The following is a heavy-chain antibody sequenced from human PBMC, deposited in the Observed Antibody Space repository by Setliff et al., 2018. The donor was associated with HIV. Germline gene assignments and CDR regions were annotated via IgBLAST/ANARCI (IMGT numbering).Heavy chain of an antibody. D-gene: IGHD3-22*01. Sequence: ASVKVSCKASGYSFTNYAMHWVRQAPGQRLEWMGWINVGNDNTKYSQTLQGRVTIARDTSTSTAYMELRSLRAEDTAVYYCARDYYDSSGYYSFDYWGQGTLVTVSS. CDR3: ARDYYDSSGYYSFDY. V-gene: IGHV1-3*01. J-gene: IGHJ4*02. CDR2: INVGNDNT. CDR1: GYSFTNYA.